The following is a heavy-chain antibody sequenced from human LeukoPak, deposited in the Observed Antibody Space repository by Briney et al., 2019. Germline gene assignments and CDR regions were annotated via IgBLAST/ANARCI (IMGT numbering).Heavy chain of an antibody. V-gene: IGHV4-39*07. CDR1: GGSISSSSYY. Sequence: PSETLSLTCTVSGGSISSSSYYWGWIRQPPGKGLEWIGSIYYSGSTNYNPSLKSRVTISVDTSKNQFSLKLSSVTAADTAVYYCAREGFGELSNWFDPWGQGTLVTVSS. CDR2: IYYSGST. CDR3: AREGFGELSNWFDP. D-gene: IGHD3-10*01. J-gene: IGHJ5*02.